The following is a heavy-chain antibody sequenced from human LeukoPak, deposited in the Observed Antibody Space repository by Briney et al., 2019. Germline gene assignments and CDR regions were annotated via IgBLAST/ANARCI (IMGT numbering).Heavy chain of an antibody. CDR3: ARDGLLGVASVGDY. V-gene: IGHV3-48*02. CDR2: ISSSSTNI. Sequence: GGSLSLSCAASGFTSSAYRMNWVGQAPGKGLEWVAYISSSSTNIHYADSVKGRFTISRDNAKNSLFLQMNSLKDEDTAVYYCARDGLLGVASVGDYWGQGTLVTVSS. CDR1: GFTSSAYR. D-gene: IGHD6-19*01. J-gene: IGHJ4*02.